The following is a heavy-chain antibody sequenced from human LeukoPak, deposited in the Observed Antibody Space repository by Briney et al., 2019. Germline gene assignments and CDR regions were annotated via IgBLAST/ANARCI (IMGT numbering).Heavy chain of an antibody. D-gene: IGHD3-10*01. J-gene: IGHJ4*02. Sequence: PSETLSLTCAVYGGSFSGYYWSWIRQPPGKGLEWIGEINHSGSTNYNPSLQSRVTISVDTSKNQFSLKLSSVTAADTAVYYCARGPLYYYGSGSYYYWGQGTLVTVSS. CDR1: GGSFSGYY. CDR2: INHSGST. CDR3: ARGPLYYYGSGSYYY. V-gene: IGHV4-34*01.